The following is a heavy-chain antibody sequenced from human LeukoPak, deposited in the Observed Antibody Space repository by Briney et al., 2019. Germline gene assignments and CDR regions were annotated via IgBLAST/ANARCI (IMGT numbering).Heavy chain of an antibody. V-gene: IGHV3-21*01. CDR2: ISSSSSYI. J-gene: IGHJ4*02. D-gene: IGHD3-10*01. Sequence: GGSLRLSCAASGFTFSSYSMNWVRQAPGKGLEWVSSISSSSSYIYYADSVKGRFTISRDNAKNSLYLQMNSLRAEDTAVYYCARDLTAYGSGSYYRNYFDYWGQGTLVTVSS. CDR3: ARDLTAYGSGSYYRNYFDY. CDR1: GFTFSSYS.